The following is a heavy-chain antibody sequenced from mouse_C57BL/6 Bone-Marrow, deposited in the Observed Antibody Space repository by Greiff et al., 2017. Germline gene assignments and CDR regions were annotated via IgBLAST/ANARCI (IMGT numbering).Heavy chain of an antibody. V-gene: IGHV1-52*01. CDR1: GYTFTSYW. D-gene: IGHD2-4*01. CDR3: ARGRDDYDEKPGFAY. Sequence: VQLQQPGAELVRPGSSVKLSCKASGYTFTSYWMHWVKQRPLQGLEWIGNIDSSDSETHYNQKFKDKATLTVDKSSSTAYMQLSSLTSEDSAVYCCARGRDDYDEKPGFAYWGQGTLVTVSA. J-gene: IGHJ3*01. CDR2: IDSSDSET.